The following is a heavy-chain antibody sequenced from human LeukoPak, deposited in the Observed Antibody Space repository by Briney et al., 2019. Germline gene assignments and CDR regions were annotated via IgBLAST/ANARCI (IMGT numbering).Heavy chain of an antibody. CDR3: ARAGKPGDPPAFDY. CDR2: IYQSGST. V-gene: IGHV4-38-2*02. D-gene: IGHD7-27*01. J-gene: IGHJ4*02. CDR1: GYSISSGYY. Sequence: PSETLSLTCTVSGYSISSGYYWGWIRQTPGKGLEWIGRIYQSGSTYYNPSLKSRVTISVDTSKNQFSPKLSSVTAADTAVYYCARAGKPGDPPAFDYWGQGTLVTVSS.